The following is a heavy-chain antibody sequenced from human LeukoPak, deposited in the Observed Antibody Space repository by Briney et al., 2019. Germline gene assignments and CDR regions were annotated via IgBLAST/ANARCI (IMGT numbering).Heavy chain of an antibody. CDR3: AKTGAGYSSGWSYLY. Sequence: ASVKLSCKASGYTFTAYYMHWVRQAPGQGLEWMGWINCNSGVTKYAQKFQDRVTMTRDTSISTAYMEVTRLTSDDTAVNYCAKTGAGYSSGWSYLYWGQGTLATVSS. D-gene: IGHD6-19*01. CDR2: INCNSGVT. V-gene: IGHV1-2*02. CDR1: GYTFTAYY. J-gene: IGHJ4*02.